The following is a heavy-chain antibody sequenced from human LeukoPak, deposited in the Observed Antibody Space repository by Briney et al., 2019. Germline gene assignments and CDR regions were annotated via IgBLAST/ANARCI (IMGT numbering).Heavy chain of an antibody. V-gene: IGHV3-66*01. D-gene: IGHD6-19*01. CDR1: GFTVSSNY. Sequence: GGSLRLSCAASGFTVSSNYMSWVRQAPGKGLEWVSVIYSGGSTYYADSVKGRFTISRDNSKNTLYLQMNSLRAEDTAVYYCARDQWGIAVAGIDRTGGAFDIWGQGTMVTVSS. CDR3: ARDQWGIAVAGIDRTGGAFDI. CDR2: IYSGGST. J-gene: IGHJ3*02.